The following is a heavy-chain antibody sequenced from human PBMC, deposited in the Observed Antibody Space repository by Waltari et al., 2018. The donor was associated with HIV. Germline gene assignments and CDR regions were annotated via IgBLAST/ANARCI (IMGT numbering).Heavy chain of an antibody. Sequence: EVQLVESGGGLVQPGGSLRLSCAASGFTFSTYWMTWVRQAPGKGREWVANIKQDGSEKYYADSVKGRFTVSRDNNKKSLYLQMSSLRAEDTAVYYCARDLKDYDFWSPVDVWGQGTTVTVSS. D-gene: IGHD3-3*01. CDR1: GFTFSTYW. V-gene: IGHV3-7*01. CDR3: ARDLKDYDFWSPVDV. J-gene: IGHJ6*02. CDR2: IKQDGSEK.